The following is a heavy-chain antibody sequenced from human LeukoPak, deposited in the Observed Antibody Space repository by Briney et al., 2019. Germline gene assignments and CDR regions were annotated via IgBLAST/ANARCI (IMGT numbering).Heavy chain of an antibody. D-gene: IGHD3-16*02. V-gene: IGHV3-73*01. CDR1: GFTFSGSA. CDR2: IRSKANSYAT. CDR3: TRGSFGGVIGPPC. Sequence: GGSLRLSCAASGFTFSGSAMHWVRQASGKGLEWVGRIRSKANSYATAYAASVKGRFTISRDDSKNTAYLQMNSLKTEDTAVYYCTRGSFGGVIGPPCWGQGTLVTVSS. J-gene: IGHJ4*02.